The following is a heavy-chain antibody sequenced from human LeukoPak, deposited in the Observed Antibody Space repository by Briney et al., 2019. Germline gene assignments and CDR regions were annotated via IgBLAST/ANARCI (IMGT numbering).Heavy chain of an antibody. V-gene: IGHV3-74*01. D-gene: IGHD6-13*01. J-gene: IGHJ4*02. CDR1: GFTFSTYW. Sequence: GGSLRLSCAASGFTFSTYWMHWVRQAPGKGLVWVSRINGDGGSRNYADSLKGRFTISRDNAKNTLYLQMSSLRVKDTAVYYCASASSHRTAAGGDYWGQGTLVTVST. CDR3: ASASSHRTAAGGDY. CDR2: INGDGGSR.